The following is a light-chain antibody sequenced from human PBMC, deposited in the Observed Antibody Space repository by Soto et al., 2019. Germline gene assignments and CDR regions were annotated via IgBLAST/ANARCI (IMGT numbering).Light chain of an antibody. Sequence: DIQMTQSPSTLSASVGDRVTISCRASQTISTWLAWYQQKPGKAPNLLIYKASSLESGVPSRFSGSGSGTEFTLTISSLQPDDFATYYCRQYNTFPLTFGGGTRWIS. CDR3: RQYNTFPLT. J-gene: IGKJ4*01. CDR2: KAS. CDR1: QTISTW. V-gene: IGKV1-5*03.